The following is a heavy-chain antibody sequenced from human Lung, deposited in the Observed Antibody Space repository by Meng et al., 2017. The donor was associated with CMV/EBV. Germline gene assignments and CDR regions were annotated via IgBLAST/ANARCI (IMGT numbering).Heavy chain of an antibody. CDR1: GDTFTRYG. Sequence: SVKVSXTASGDTFTRYGFTWVRQAPGQGLEWVGWISAYNDNTNYAQRLQGRVSMTTDTTTSTAYMELRSLRSDDTAVYYCASKVEPYYYDRSGYLNWGQGTXVTVSS. D-gene: IGHD3-22*01. CDR2: ISAYNDNT. V-gene: IGHV1-18*01. J-gene: IGHJ4*02. CDR3: ASKVEPYYYDRSGYLN.